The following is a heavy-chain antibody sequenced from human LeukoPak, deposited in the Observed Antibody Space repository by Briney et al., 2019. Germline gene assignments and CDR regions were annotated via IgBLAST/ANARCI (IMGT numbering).Heavy chain of an antibody. J-gene: IGHJ2*01. Sequence: SETLSLTCTVSGGSISSYYWGCIRQPAGKGLEWIGRFYTSGRTNYIPSLKSRVIGSEDTSKNQFSLKLSSVIAADTAVYYCVREKIDYDFLTGSNWYFDLWGRGTLVTVSS. V-gene: IGHV4-4*07. D-gene: IGHD3-9*01. CDR2: FYTSGRT. CDR3: VREKIDYDFLTGSNWYFDL. CDR1: GGSISSYY.